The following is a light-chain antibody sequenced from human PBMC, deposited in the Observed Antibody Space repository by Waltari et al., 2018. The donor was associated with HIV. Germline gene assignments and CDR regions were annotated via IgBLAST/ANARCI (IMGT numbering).Light chain of an antibody. V-gene: IGLV1-47*01. J-gene: IGLJ2*01. CDR3: AAWDDSLRGV. CDR1: SSNIESNY. CDR2: RNN. Sequence: QSVLTQPPSASGTPGQRVTISCSGSSSNIESNYVYWYQQLPGTAPKLLIYRNNQRPSGVPDRFSGSKSGTSASLAISGLRFEDVAEHYCAAWDDSLRGVFGGGTKLTVL.